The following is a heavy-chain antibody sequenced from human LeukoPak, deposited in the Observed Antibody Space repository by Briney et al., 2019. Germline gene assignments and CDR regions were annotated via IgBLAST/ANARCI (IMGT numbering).Heavy chain of an antibody. Sequence: GGSLRPSCAASGFTVSSNYMSWVRQAPGKGLEWVSVIYSGGSTYYADSAKGRFTISRDNSKNSLYLQMNGLRAEDTAVYYCAREELAPNYYGMDVWGQGTTVTVSS. D-gene: IGHD1-7*01. V-gene: IGHV3-66*01. CDR3: AREELAPNYYGMDV. CDR1: GFTVSSNY. J-gene: IGHJ6*02. CDR2: IYSGGST.